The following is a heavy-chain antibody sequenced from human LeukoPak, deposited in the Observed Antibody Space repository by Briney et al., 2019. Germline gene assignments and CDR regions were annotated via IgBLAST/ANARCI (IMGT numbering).Heavy chain of an antibody. CDR1: GGSISSYY. D-gene: IGHD4-11*01. Sequence: SETLSLTCTVSGGSISSYYWSWIRQPPGKGLEWIGYIYYSGSTNYNPSLKSRVTISVDTSKNQFSLKLNSVTAADTAVYYCAREKMTTITTIDYWGQGTLVTVSS. V-gene: IGHV4-59*12. CDR3: AREKMTTITTIDY. CDR2: IYYSGST. J-gene: IGHJ4*02.